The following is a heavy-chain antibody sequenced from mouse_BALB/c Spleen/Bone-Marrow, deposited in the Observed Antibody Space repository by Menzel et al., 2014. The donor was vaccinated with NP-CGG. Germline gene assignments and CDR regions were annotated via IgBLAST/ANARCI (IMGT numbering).Heavy chain of an antibody. CDR1: GYTFSSYW. CDR2: ILPGSGST. Sequence: QVQLQQPGAELMKPGASVKISYKATGYTFSSYWIEWVKQRPGHGLEWIGEILPGSGSTNYNEKFKGKATFTADTSSNTAYLQLSSLTSEDTAVYYCARRAARATGFAYWGQGTLVTVSA. J-gene: IGHJ3*01. D-gene: IGHD3-1*01. V-gene: IGHV1-9*01. CDR3: ARRAARATGFAY.